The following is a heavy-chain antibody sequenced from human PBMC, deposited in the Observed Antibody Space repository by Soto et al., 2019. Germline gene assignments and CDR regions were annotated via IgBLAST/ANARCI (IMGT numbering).Heavy chain of an antibody. Sequence: SVKVSCKASGGTFSSYAISWVRQAPGQGLEWMGGIIPIFGTANYAQKFQGRVTITADESTSTAYMELSSLRSEDTAVYYCTRGVGATLYYGMDVWGQGTTVTVSS. D-gene: IGHD1-26*01. CDR2: IIPIFGTA. CDR3: TRGVGATLYYGMDV. J-gene: IGHJ6*02. V-gene: IGHV1-69*13. CDR1: GGTFSSYA.